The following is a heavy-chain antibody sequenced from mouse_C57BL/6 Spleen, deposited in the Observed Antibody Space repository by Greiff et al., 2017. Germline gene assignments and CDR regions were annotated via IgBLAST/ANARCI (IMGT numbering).Heavy chain of an antibody. D-gene: IGHD1-1*01. V-gene: IGHV1-9*01. CDR3: ARGGDYYGSSYWYFDV. Sequence: VQLQRSGAELMKPGASVKLSCKATGYTFTGYWIEWVKQRPGHGLEWIGELLPGSGSTNYNEKFKGKATFTADTSSNTAYMQLSSLTTEDSAIYYCARGGDYYGSSYWYFDVWGTGTTVTVSS. CDR2: LLPGSGST. J-gene: IGHJ1*03. CDR1: GYTFTGYW.